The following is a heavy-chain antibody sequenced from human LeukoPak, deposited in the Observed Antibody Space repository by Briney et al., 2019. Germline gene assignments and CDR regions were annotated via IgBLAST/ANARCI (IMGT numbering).Heavy chain of an antibody. D-gene: IGHD1-26*01. Sequence: GASVKVSCKASGYTFTSYAMNWVRQAPGQGLEWMGWIHTNNGDANYAQRLQGRVTMTTDTSSSTAYMELRSLRSDDTAVYYCARFSGLRATPYFIYWGQGTLVTVSS. V-gene: IGHV1-18*01. CDR1: GYTFTSYA. CDR3: ARFSGLRATPYFIY. J-gene: IGHJ4*02. CDR2: IHTNNGDA.